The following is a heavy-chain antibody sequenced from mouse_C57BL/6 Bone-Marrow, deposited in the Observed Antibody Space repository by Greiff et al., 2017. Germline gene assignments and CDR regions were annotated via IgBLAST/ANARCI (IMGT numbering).Heavy chain of an antibody. V-gene: IGHV1-63*01. J-gene: IGHJ4*01. CDR3: ARWSCYAMDY. Sequence: VQLPQSGAELVRPGTSVKMSCKASGYTFTNYWIGWAKQRPGHGLEWIGDLYPGGGYTNYNQKFKGKATLTADKSSSTAYMQFSSLTSADSAFSYCARWSCYAMDYWGQGTSVTVSS. CDR2: LYPGGGYT. CDR1: GYTFTNYW.